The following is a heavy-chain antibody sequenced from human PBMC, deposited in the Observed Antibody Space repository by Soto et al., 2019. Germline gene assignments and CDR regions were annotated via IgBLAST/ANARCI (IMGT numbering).Heavy chain of an antibody. J-gene: IGHJ4*02. V-gene: IGHV1-24*01. D-gene: IGHD3-16*01. CDR2: CDPEDGET. Sequence: GASVKVSCKVSGYSLTELSMHWVRQAPGKGLEWMGGCDPEDGETIYAQKFQGRVTMTEDTSTDTAYMELSSLRSEDTALYYCATANPAYYDSVWGRRGHPQFDYWGQGTLVTVSS. CDR3: ATANPAYYDSVWGRRGHPQFDY. CDR1: GYSLTELS.